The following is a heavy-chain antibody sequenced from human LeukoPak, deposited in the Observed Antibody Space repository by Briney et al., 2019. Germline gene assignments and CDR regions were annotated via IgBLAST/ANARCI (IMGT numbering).Heavy chain of an antibody. Sequence: SGGSLRLSCAASGFTFSSYSMNWVRQAPGKGLEWVSSISSSSSYIYYADSVKGRFTISRDNSKNTLYLQMNSLRAEDTAVYYCAKRWVMATDWFDPWGQGTLVTVSS. J-gene: IGHJ5*02. V-gene: IGHV3-21*04. CDR3: AKRWVMATDWFDP. CDR2: ISSSSSYI. D-gene: IGHD5-24*01. CDR1: GFTFSSYS.